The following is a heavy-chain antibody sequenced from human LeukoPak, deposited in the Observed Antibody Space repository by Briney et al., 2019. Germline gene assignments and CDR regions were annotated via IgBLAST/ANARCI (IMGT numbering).Heavy chain of an antibody. CDR2: ISSDGYRT. Sequence: GGCLRLSCAASGYPLSTYDMHWVREAPDKGLQWVAVISSDGYRTDYPDSVRGRFTISRDNSENTLYVQMNSMRDEDTAVYYCAKDQRWESPHYLDSWGQGTLVTVSS. J-gene: IGHJ4*02. D-gene: IGHD1-26*01. CDR1: GYPLSTYD. V-gene: IGHV3-30*18. CDR3: AKDQRWESPHYLDS.